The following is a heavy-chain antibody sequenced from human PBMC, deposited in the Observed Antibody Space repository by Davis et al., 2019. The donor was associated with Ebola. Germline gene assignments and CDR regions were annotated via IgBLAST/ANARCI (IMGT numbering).Heavy chain of an antibody. CDR1: GYTFTSYA. Sequence: ASVKVSCKASGYTFTSYAMNWVRQAPGQGLEWMGWINTNTGNPTYAQGFTGRFVFSLDTSVSTAYLQISSLKAEDTAVYYCAREIAVAGTHRPFDYWGQGTLVTVSS. CDR2: INTNTGNP. D-gene: IGHD6-19*01. J-gene: IGHJ4*02. V-gene: IGHV7-4-1*02. CDR3: AREIAVAGTHRPFDY.